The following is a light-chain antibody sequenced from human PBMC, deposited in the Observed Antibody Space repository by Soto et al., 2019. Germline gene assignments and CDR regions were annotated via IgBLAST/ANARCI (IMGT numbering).Light chain of an antibody. V-gene: IGKV3-20*01. J-gene: IGKJ1*01. CDR2: GAS. CDR3: QQYGSSLPT. CDR1: QIVIGSY. Sequence: EIVLTQSPGTLSLSPGERGTLSCRASQIVIGSYLAWFQQKPGQAPRLLIYGASSRATGIPDRFSGSGSGTDFTLTISRLEPEDFAVYHCQQYGSSLPTFGQGTKVDIK.